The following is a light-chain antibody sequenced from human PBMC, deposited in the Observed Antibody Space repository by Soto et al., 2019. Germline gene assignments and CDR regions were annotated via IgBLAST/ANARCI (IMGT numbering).Light chain of an antibody. Sequence: EIVLSQSPGTLSLSPGERATLSCRASQSVSSSYLAWYQQKPGQAPRLLIYGASSRATGTPDRFSGSGSGTDFSLTIRRLEPEDFAVYSCQQYGSAPRSWTFGQGTKVDIK. J-gene: IGKJ1*01. CDR3: QQYGSAPRSWT. CDR1: QSVSSSY. CDR2: GAS. V-gene: IGKV3-20*01.